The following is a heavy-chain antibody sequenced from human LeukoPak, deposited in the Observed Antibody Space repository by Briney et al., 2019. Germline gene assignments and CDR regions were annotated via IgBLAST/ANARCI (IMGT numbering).Heavy chain of an antibody. D-gene: IGHD3-22*01. CDR1: GGSISSGDYY. CDR3: AIADSYDSSGYYYV. V-gene: IGHV4-30-4*01. CDR2: IYYSGST. Sequence: PSETLSLTCTVSGGSISSGDYYWSWIRQPPGKGLEWIGYIYYSGSTYYNPSLKSRVTISVDTSKNQFSLKLSSVTAADTAVYYCAIADSYDSSGYYYVWGQGTLVTVSS. J-gene: IGHJ4*02.